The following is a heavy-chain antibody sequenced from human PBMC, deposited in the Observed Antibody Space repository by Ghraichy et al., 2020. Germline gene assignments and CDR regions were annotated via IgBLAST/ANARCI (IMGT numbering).Heavy chain of an antibody. CDR1: GYTFTGYY. CDR2: INPNSVGT. J-gene: IGHJ5*02. V-gene: IGHV1-2*02. D-gene: IGHD3-3*01. CDR3: ARDAIFGVVNNWFDP. Sequence: ASVKVSCKASGYTFTGYYMHWVRQAPGQGLEWMGWINPNSVGTNYAQKFQGRVTMTRDPSISTAYMELSRLRSDDTAVYYCARDAIFGVVNNWFDPWGQGTLVTVSS.